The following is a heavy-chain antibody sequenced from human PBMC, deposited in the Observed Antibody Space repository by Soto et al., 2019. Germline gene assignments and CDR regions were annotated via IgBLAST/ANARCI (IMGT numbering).Heavy chain of an antibody. J-gene: IGHJ4*02. CDR1: GDSVSSISAA. CDR3: ARGSYYSGWV. Sequence: SQTLSLTCAISGDSVSSISAAWNWIRRSPSRGLEWLGRTYYRSKWFNDYAVSVKSRITINPDTSKNQFSLQLNSVTPEDTAVYYCARGSYYSGWVWGQGTLVTSPQ. V-gene: IGHV6-1*01. D-gene: IGHD6-19*01. CDR2: TYYRSKWFN.